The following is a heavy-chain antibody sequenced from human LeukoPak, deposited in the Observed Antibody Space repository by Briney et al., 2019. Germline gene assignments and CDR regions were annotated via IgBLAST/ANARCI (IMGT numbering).Heavy chain of an antibody. V-gene: IGHV3-30*02. CDR2: IRYDGSIK. J-gene: IGHJ2*01. CDR3: ARFAAAGVVHFEL. Sequence: PGGSLRLSCAASGFTFSDYAIHWVRQAPGKGLEWVAFIRYDGSIKNYADSVKGRFTISRDNSKSTLYLQMNSLRVEDTAVYYCARFAAAGVVHFELWGRGTLVIVSS. CDR1: GFTFSDYA. D-gene: IGHD6-13*01.